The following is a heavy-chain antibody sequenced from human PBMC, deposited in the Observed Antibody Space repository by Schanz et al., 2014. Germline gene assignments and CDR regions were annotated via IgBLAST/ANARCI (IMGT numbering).Heavy chain of an antibody. CDR1: GFTLSSYA. J-gene: IGHJ4*02. CDR2: ISYDGSNK. Sequence: VQLVESGGGVVQPGRSLRLSCAAYGFTLSSYAMHWVRQAPGKGLEWVAVISYDGSNKYYADSVKGRFTISRDNSKNTLYLQMNTLRAEDTAVYYCASPSGYSDYGTYFDSWGQGTLVTVSS. D-gene: IGHD5-12*01. CDR3: ASPSGYSDYGTYFDS. V-gene: IGHV3-30-3*01.